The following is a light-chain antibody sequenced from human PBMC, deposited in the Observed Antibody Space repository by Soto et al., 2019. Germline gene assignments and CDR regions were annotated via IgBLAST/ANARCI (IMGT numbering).Light chain of an antibody. V-gene: IGKV1-9*01. CDR1: QGISSY. J-gene: IGKJ4*01. CDR2: AAS. Sequence: IWMTQSPSFLSASVGDRVTITCRASQGISSYLAWYQQKPGKAPKLLIYAASTLQSGVPSRFSGSGSGTEFTLTISSLQPEDFATYYCQQLNSYPFTFGGGTKVEIK. CDR3: QQLNSYPFT.